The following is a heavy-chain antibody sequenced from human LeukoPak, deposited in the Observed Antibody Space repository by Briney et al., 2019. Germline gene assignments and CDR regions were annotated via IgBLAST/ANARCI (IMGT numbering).Heavy chain of an antibody. CDR3: AKDRSGCDYH. Sequence: GGSLRLSCAASGFTFNSYSMNWVRQAPGKGLEWVSSISGSNSYIYYADSVKGRFIISRDNSKNTLYLQMNSLRAEDTAVYYCAKDRSGCDYHWGQGTLVTVSS. CDR1: GFTFNSYS. V-gene: IGHV3-21*01. J-gene: IGHJ5*02. CDR2: ISGSNSYI. D-gene: IGHD5-12*01.